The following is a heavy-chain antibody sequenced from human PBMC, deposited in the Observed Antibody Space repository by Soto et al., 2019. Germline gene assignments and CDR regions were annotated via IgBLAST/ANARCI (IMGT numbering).Heavy chain of an antibody. V-gene: IGHV1-69*02. J-gene: IGHJ4*02. CDR2: IIPILGIA. Sequence: SVKVSCKSSVGTFSTYTIGWVRKAPGQGLEWMGRIIPILGIANYAQKFQGRVTITADKSTSTAYMELSSLRSEDTAVYYCASSIMGVATIYFDYWGQGTLVTVSS. CDR3: ASSIMGVATIYFDY. D-gene: IGHD5-12*01. CDR1: VGTFSTYT.